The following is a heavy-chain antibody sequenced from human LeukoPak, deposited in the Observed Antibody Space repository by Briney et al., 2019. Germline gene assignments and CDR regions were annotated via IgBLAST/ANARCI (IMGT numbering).Heavy chain of an antibody. J-gene: IGHJ4*02. CDR3: ARDSTTADLDY. Sequence: GSLRLSCAASGFTVSSNYMSWVRQAPGKGLEWVSVIYSGGSTYYADSVKGRFTMSIDTFKNQFSLKLNSVTAADTAVYYCARDSTTADLDYWGQGTLVTVSS. V-gene: IGHV3-53*01. D-gene: IGHD6-13*01. CDR2: IYSGGST. CDR1: GFTVSSNY.